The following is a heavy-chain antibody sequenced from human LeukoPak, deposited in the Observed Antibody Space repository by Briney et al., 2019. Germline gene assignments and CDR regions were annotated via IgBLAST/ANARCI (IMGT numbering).Heavy chain of an antibody. D-gene: IGHD2-15*01. J-gene: IGHJ4*02. CDR2: MSSSDDGR. Sequence: GGSLRLSCSASGFTFSSFEMNWVRQAPGKGLEWVSAMSSSDDGRYYAASVRGRFTISRDTSRSTLYLQMNSLRAEDAAVYYCAKAPVTSCRGAFCYPFDYWGQGTLVTVSS. CDR1: GFTFSSFE. V-gene: IGHV3-23*01. CDR3: AKAPVTSCRGAFCYPFDY.